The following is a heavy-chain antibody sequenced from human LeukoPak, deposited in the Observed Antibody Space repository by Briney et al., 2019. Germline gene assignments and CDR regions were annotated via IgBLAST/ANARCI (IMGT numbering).Heavy chain of an antibody. CDR1: GYTFTSYY. Sequence: ASVKVSCKASGYTFTSYYMHWVRQAPGQGLEWMGIINPSGGSTGYAQKFQGRVTMTRDTSTSTVYMELSSLRSEDTAVYYCAREGGGQLLYGDAFDIWGQGTMVTVSS. J-gene: IGHJ3*02. CDR3: AREGGGQLLYGDAFDI. CDR2: INPSGGST. D-gene: IGHD2-2*02. V-gene: IGHV1-46*01.